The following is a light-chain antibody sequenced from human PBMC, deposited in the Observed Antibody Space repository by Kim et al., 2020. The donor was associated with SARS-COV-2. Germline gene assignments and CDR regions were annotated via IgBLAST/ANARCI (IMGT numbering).Light chain of an antibody. CDR2: GTN. Sequence: RRFPISCAGSHSTSGRSTVTCYRQLPGTAPKLLIYGTNQRPMGVPDRFSGSKSGTSASLAISGLRSEDESDYYCASWDDSLNGQVFGTGTKVTVL. V-gene: IGLV1-44*01. CDR3: ASWDDSLNGQV. J-gene: IGLJ1*01. CDR1: HSTSGRST.